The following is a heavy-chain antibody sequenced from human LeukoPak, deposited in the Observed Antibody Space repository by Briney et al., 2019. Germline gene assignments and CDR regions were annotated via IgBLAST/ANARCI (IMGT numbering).Heavy chain of an antibody. Sequence: PSETLSLTCTVSGGSISNSSYYWGWIRQPPGKGLEWIGSIYYSGSTYYNPSLKSRVTISVDTSKNQFSLKLSSVTAADTAVYYCARHRAAAGERSFDYWGQGTLVTVSS. CDR2: IYYSGST. J-gene: IGHJ4*02. CDR1: GGSISNSSYY. CDR3: ARHRAAAGERSFDY. V-gene: IGHV4-39*01. D-gene: IGHD6-13*01.